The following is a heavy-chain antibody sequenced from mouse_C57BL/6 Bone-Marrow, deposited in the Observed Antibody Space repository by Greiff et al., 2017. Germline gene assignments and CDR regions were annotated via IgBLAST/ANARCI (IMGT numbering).Heavy chain of an antibody. Sequence: QVQLQQPGAELVRPGSSVQLSCKASGYTFTSYWMHWVKQRPIQGLEWIGNIDPSDSETHYNQKFKDKATLTIDKSSSTAYMQLSRLTSEDSAVYYCARYGNYGFYAMDYWGQGTSVTVSS. J-gene: IGHJ4*01. V-gene: IGHV1-52*01. CDR2: IDPSDSET. D-gene: IGHD2-1*01. CDR1: GYTFTSYW. CDR3: ARYGNYGFYAMDY.